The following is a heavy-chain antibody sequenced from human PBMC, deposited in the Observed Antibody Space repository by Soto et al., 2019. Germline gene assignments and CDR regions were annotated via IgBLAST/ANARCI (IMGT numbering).Heavy chain of an antibody. V-gene: IGHV5-51*01. J-gene: IGHJ6*02. CDR1: GYSFIDYW. D-gene: IGHD2-2*01. CDR3: ARVLYARYYYYGMDV. Sequence: PGESLKISCKGSGYSFIDYWIGWVRQVPGKGLEWMGIIYPGDSDTRYSPSFQGQVTISADKSISTAYLQWSSLKASDTAMYYCARVLYARYYYYGMDVWGQGTTVTVSS. CDR2: IYPGDSDT.